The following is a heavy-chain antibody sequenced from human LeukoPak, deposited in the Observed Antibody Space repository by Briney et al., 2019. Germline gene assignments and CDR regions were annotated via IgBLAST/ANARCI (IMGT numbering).Heavy chain of an antibody. CDR3: ARSWRFLEWRYYYYMDV. V-gene: IGHV4-34*01. J-gene: IGHJ6*03. CDR2: INHSGST. Sequence: SETLSLTWAVYGGSFSGYYWSWIRQPPGKGLEWIGEINHSGSTNYNPSLKSRVTISVDTSKNQFSLKLSSVTAADTAVYYCARSWRFLEWRYYYYMDVCGKGTTVTVSS. D-gene: IGHD3-3*01. CDR1: GGSFSGYY.